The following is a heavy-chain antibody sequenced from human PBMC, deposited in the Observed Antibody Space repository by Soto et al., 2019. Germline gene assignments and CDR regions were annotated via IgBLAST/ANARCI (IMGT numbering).Heavy chain of an antibody. D-gene: IGHD6-19*01. Sequence: ASVKVSCKASGYTFNNYGISWVRQAPGQGLEWMGWISAYNGNTNYAQRVQARVTMTTDTPTNTAYMELWSLRSDDTAVYYCARITDQYRSRYYQYGMDGWGQGSTVTVSS. J-gene: IGHJ6*02. CDR2: ISAYNGNT. V-gene: IGHV1-18*01. CDR1: GYTFNNYG. CDR3: ARITDQYRSRYYQYGMDG.